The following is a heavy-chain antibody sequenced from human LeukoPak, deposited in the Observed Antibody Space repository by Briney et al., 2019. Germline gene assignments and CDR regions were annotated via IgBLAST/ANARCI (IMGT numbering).Heavy chain of an antibody. CDR2: ISGSGVST. Sequence: PGGSLRLSCAASGFTFSSYAMSWVRQAPGKGLEWLSAISGSGVSTYYAGSVKGRFTISRDNSRNTLYLQMNSLRADDTAVYYCAPPVGSGAYFDYWGQGTLVTVSS. D-gene: IGHD3-10*01. CDR1: GFTFSSYA. CDR3: APPVGSGAYFDY. J-gene: IGHJ4*02. V-gene: IGHV3-23*01.